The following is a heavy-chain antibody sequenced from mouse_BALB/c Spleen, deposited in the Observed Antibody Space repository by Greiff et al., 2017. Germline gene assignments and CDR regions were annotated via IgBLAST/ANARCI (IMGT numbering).Heavy chain of an antibody. CDR3: ANWDPAWFAY. J-gene: IGHJ3*01. CDR2: IYPGDGDT. V-gene: IGHV1-87*01. CDR1: GYTFTSYW. Sequence: VKLQQSGAELARPGASVKLSCKASGYTFTSYWMQWVKQRPGQGLEWIGAIYPGDGDTRYTQKFKGKATLTADKSSSTAYMQLSSLASEDSAVYYCANWDPAWFAYWGQGTLVTVSA. D-gene: IGHD4-1*01.